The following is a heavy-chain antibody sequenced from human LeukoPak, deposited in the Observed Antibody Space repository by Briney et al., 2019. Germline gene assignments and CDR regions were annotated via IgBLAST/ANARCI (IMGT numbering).Heavy chain of an antibody. CDR1: GFILSNYA. CDR2: VSSGGSYI. D-gene: IGHD1-20*01. V-gene: IGHV3-21*01. CDR3: ARDNWNGAY. Sequence: GGSLRLSCAASGFILSNYAMNWVRQAPGKGLEWVSSVSSGGSYIYYADSVKGRFTISRDIAKNSLYLQMNSLRAEDTAVYYCARDNWNGAYWGQGTLVTVSS. J-gene: IGHJ4*02.